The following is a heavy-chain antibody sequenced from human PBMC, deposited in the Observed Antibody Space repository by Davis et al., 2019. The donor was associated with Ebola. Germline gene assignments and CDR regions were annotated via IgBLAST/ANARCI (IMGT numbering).Heavy chain of an antibody. CDR2: INHSGST. D-gene: IGHD3-16*02. V-gene: IGHV4-34*01. CDR3: ARGIRLGELSDEY. J-gene: IGHJ4*02. CDR1: GGSFSGYY. Sequence: SQTPSLTCAVYGGSFSGYYWSWIRQPPGKGLEWIGEINHSGSTNYNPSLKSRVTISVDTSKNQFSLKLSSVTAADTAVYYCARGIRLGELSDEYWGQGTLVTVSS.